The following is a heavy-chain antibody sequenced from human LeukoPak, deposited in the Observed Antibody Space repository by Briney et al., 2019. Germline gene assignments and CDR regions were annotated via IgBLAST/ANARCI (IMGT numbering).Heavy chain of an antibody. V-gene: IGHV4-59*01. J-gene: IGHJ4*02. CDR1: GGSISNYY. CDR3: AREGDDYGDYVDY. CDR2: IYYSGST. D-gene: IGHD4-17*01. Sequence: SETLSLTCSFSGGSISNYYWSWIRQPPGKGLEWIGYIYYSGSTNYNPSLKSRVTISVDTSKNQFSLKLSSVTAADTAVYYCAREGDDYGDYVDYWGQGTLVTVSS.